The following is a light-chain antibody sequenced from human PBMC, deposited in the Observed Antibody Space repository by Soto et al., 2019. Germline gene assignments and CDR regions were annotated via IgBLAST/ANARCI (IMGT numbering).Light chain of an antibody. CDR3: CSLTTSHTYV. Sequence: QSALAQPAAVSGSPGQSITISCTGTSSDIGHYDYVSWYQQHPGKAPKLMIYHVTYRPSGVSNRYSGSKSGNSASLTISGLQADDEADYYCCSLTTSHTYVFGSGTKVTVL. CDR2: HVT. CDR1: SSDIGHYDY. J-gene: IGLJ1*01. V-gene: IGLV2-14*03.